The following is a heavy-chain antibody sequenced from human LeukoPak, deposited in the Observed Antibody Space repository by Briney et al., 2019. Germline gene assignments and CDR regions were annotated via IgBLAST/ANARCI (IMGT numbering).Heavy chain of an antibody. CDR2: INHSGST. J-gene: IGHJ4*02. V-gene: IGHV4-34*01. Sequence: SETLSLTCAVYGGSFSGYYWSWIRQPPGKGLEWIGEINHSGSTNYNPSLKSRVTISVDTSKNQFSLKLSSVTAADTAVYYCARCPYSSSWYLADYWGQGTPVTVSS. D-gene: IGHD6-13*01. CDR3: ARCPYSSSWYLADY. CDR1: GGSFSGYY.